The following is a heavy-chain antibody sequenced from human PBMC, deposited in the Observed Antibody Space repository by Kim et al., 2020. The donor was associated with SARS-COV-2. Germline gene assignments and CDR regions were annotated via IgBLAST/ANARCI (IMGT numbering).Heavy chain of an antibody. Sequence: ASVKVSCKASGYTFTSYYMHWVRQAPGQGLEWMGIINPSGGSTSYAQKFQGRVTMTRDTSTSTVYMELSSLRSEDTAVYYCARVALDCSSTSCYEVFDYWGQGTLVIVSS. J-gene: IGHJ4*02. CDR1: GYTFTSYY. CDR3: ARVALDCSSTSCYEVFDY. V-gene: IGHV1-46*01. CDR2: INPSGGST. D-gene: IGHD2-2*01.